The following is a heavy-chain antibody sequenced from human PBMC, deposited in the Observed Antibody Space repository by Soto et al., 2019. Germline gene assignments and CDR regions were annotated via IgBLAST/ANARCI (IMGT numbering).Heavy chain of an antibody. J-gene: IGHJ4*02. CDR3: AKVRSLSIAVAAFAY. Sequence: LKAKGKGLDWVSAISGSGGSTYYADSVKGRFTISRDNSKNTLYLQMNSLRAEDTAVYYFAKVRSLSIAVAAFAYWGQGTLVPVSS. D-gene: IGHD6-19*01. CDR2: ISGSGGST. V-gene: IGHV3-23*01.